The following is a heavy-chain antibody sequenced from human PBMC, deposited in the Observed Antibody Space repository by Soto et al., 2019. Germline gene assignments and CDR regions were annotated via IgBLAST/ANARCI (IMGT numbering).Heavy chain of an antibody. CDR2: INAGNGNT. CDR1: GYTFTSYA. CDR3: ARGRPPIAAAGTGGWFDP. D-gene: IGHD6-13*01. J-gene: IGHJ5*02. V-gene: IGHV1-3*01. Sequence: GASVKVSCKASGYTFTSYAMHWVRQAPGQRLEWMGWINAGNGNTKYSQKFQGRVTITRDTSASTAYMELSSLRSEDTAVYYCARGRPPIAAAGTGGWFDPWGQGTLVTVSS.